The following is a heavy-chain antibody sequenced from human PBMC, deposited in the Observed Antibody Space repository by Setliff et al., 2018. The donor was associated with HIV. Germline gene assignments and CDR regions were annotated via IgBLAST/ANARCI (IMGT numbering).Heavy chain of an antibody. CDR3: AREVPSNTGSYYKQY. CDR2: INVGNGKK. Sequence: GASVKVSCKASGYNFTDYYIFWVRQAPGHGLEWMGWINVGNGKKYYAPKVHDRITLTMDISTTTAHLQLRSLRSDDTAVYFCAREVPSNTGSYYKQYWGQGTLVTVSS. J-gene: IGHJ4*02. D-gene: IGHD3-10*01. V-gene: IGHV1-18*01. CDR1: GYNFTDYY.